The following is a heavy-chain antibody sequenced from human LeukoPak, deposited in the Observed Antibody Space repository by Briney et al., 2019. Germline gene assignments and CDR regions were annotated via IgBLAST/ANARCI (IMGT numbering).Heavy chain of an antibody. CDR3: AREMFFCSGISCYAQKYYYYYMDL. CDR1: GGTFSTYA. D-gene: IGHD2-2*01. J-gene: IGHJ6*03. CDR2: IIPIFGST. Sequence: SVKVSCKASGGTFSTYAISWVRQAPGQGLEWMGGIIPIFGSTNYAQKFQARVMITADKSTSTAYMELSSLRSEDTAVYYCAREMFFCSGISCYAQKYYYYYMDLWGKGTTVTVSS. V-gene: IGHV1-69*06.